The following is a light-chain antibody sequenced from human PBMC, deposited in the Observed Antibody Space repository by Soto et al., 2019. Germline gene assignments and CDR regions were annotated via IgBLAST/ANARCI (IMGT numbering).Light chain of an antibody. CDR2: DAA. J-gene: IGKJ4*01. CDR1: QDINRY. Sequence: DIQLTQSPSSLSASVGERVTITCQASQDINRYVNWYQQQLGKAPKLLMFDAATLESGVPSRFSGSGSGTEFTLTISSLQPEDFATYFCQQYDSLPPTFGGGTKVDIQ. CDR3: QQYDSLPPT. V-gene: IGKV1-33*01.